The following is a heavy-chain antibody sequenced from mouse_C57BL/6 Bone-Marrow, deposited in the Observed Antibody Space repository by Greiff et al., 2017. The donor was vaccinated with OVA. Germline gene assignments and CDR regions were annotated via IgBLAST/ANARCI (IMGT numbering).Heavy chain of an antibody. CDR1: GYTFTSYW. D-gene: IGHD2-3*01. Sequence: QVHVKQPGTELVKPGASVKLSCKASGYTFTSYWMHWVKQRPGQGLEWIGNINPSNGGTNYNEKFKSKATLTVDKSSSTAYMQLRSLTSEDSAVYYCARSLSRLYYFDYWGQGTTLTVSS. J-gene: IGHJ2*01. V-gene: IGHV1-53*01. CDR3: ARSLSRLYYFDY. CDR2: INPSNGGT.